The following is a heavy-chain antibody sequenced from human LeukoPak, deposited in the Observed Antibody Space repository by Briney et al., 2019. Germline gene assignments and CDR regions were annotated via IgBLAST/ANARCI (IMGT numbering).Heavy chain of an antibody. CDR3: ARARIAAAGNNYYYGMDV. D-gene: IGHD6-13*01. J-gene: IGHJ6*02. CDR1: GGSISSYY. Sequence: PSETLSLTCTVSGGSISSYYWSWIRQPPGKGLEWIGYIYYSGSTNYNPSLKSRATISVDTSKNQFSLKLSSVTAADTAVYYCARARIAAAGNNYYYGMDVWGQGTTVTVSS. CDR2: IYYSGST. V-gene: IGHV4-59*01.